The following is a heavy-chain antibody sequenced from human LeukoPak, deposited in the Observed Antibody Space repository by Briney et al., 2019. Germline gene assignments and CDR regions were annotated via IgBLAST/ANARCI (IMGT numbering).Heavy chain of an antibody. D-gene: IGHD4-17*01. V-gene: IGHV3-30-3*01. CDR1: GFTFTSYA. J-gene: IGHJ4*02. CDR3: VRDWGMTAVYSFDF. Sequence: GGSLRLSCAASGFTFTSYAMHWARQAPGKGLEWVAVISYDGNTKYYADSVRGRFTISRDNSKNTLYLQMNSLRAEDTAVYYCVRDWGMTAVYSFDFWGQGTLVTVSS. CDR2: ISYDGNTK.